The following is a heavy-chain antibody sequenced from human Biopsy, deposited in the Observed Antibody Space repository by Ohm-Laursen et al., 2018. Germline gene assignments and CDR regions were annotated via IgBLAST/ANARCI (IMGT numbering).Heavy chain of an antibody. Sequence: SETLSLTCSVSGVSISSSTYYCGWIRHPPGKGLEWIGIIHYCGTPCYHASLSSRVTMSVDKSKTNFSLKLTRVTAADTAVYYCARQGEWEHFADYWGQGTLGSVSS. CDR2: IHYCGTP. D-gene: IGHD1-26*01. CDR3: ARQGEWEHFADY. V-gene: IGHV4-39*01. CDR1: GVSISSSTYY. J-gene: IGHJ4*02.